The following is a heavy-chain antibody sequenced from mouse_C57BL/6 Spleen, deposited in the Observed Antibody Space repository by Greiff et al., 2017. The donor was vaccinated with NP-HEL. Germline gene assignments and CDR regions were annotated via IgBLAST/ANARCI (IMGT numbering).Heavy chain of an antibody. CDR2: IYPGDGDT. Sequence: QVQLQQSGPELVKPGASVKISCKASGYAFSSSWMNWVKQRPGKGLEWIGRIYPGDGDTNYKGKFKGKATLTADKSSSTAYRQLSSLTSEDSAVYFCARSLYAMDYWGQGTSVTVSS. CDR3: ARSLYAMDY. V-gene: IGHV1-82*01. J-gene: IGHJ4*01. CDR1: GYAFSSSW.